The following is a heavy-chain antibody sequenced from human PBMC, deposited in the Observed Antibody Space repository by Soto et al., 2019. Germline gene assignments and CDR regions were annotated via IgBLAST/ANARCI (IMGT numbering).Heavy chain of an antibody. V-gene: IGHV1-69*02. CDR2: IIPILGIA. CDR3: ARDPPHCSGCRCYSTHLDY. CDR1: GGTFSSYT. J-gene: IGHJ4*03. D-gene: IGHD2-15*01. Sequence: SVKVSCKASGGTFSSYTISWVRQAPGQGLEWMGRIIPILGIANYAQKFQGRVTITADKSTSTAYMELSSLRSEDTAVYYCARDPPHCSGCRCYSTHLDYWGQGTMVTVSS.